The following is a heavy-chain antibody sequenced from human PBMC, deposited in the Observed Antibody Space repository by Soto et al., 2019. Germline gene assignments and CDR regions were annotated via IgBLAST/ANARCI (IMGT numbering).Heavy chain of an antibody. CDR3: AKVAGGLGYFDL. V-gene: IGHV3-23*01. Sequence: GSLRLSCVASGFTFSDYAMTWVRQAPGKGLEWVATISATGGNIEYTDSLKGRFTISRDNSKNTLYLQLNGLTSDDTAVHYCAKVAGGLGYFDLWGRGTLVTVS. J-gene: IGHJ2*01. D-gene: IGHD3-16*01. CDR2: ISATGGNI. CDR1: GFTFSDYA.